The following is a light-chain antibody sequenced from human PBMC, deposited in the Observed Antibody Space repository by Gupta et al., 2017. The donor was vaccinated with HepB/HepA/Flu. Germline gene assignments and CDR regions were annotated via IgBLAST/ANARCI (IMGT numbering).Light chain of an antibody. Sequence: DIVMTQSPDSLAVSLGERATINCKSTQSLLYSSNNKNYLAWYQQKPRQPPKLLIYWASTRESGVPDRFSGSGSGTDFTLTISSLQAEDVAVYYCQQYYNAPLTFGGGTKVEIK. CDR3: QQYYNAPLT. J-gene: IGKJ4*01. V-gene: IGKV4-1*01. CDR2: WAS. CDR1: QSLLYSSNNKNY.